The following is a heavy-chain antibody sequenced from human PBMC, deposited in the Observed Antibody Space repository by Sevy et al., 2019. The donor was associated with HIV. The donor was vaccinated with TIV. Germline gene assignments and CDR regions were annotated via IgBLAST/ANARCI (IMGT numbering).Heavy chain of an antibody. J-gene: IGHJ6*02. Sequence: GGSLRLSCETSGFTFTNYGMHWVRQIPGKGLEWVAFIRHDGSMKYYKDSVKGRLTISRDNSKNTLYLQMNGLRAEDRAVYFCAKVLHIVVVPAAIDYYYGMDVWGQGTTVTVSS. V-gene: IGHV3-30*02. CDR3: AKVLHIVVVPAAIDYYYGMDV. CDR2: IRHDGSMK. CDR1: GFTFTNYG. D-gene: IGHD2-2*01.